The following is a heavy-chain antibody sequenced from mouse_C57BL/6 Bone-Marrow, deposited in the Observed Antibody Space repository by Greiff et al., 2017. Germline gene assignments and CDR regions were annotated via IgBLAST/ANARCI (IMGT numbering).Heavy chain of an antibody. V-gene: IGHV5-4*03. CDR1: GFTFSSYA. CDR3: ARVNYDYPNY. J-gene: IGHJ2*01. Sequence: EVKLVESGGGLVKPGGSLKLSCAASGFTFSSYAMSWVRQTPENRLEWVATISDGGSYTYYPDNVKGRFTISRDNAKNNLYLQMSHLKSEDTAMYYCARVNYDYPNYWGQGTTLTVSS. CDR2: ISDGGSYT. D-gene: IGHD2-4*01.